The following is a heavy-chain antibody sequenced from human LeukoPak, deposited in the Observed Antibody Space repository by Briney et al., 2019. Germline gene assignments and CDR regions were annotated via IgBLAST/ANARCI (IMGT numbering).Heavy chain of an antibody. CDR1: GYTFTSYD. CDR3: ASGVVRGVITADY. CDR2: MNPNSGNT. V-gene: IGHV1-8*01. D-gene: IGHD3-10*01. Sequence: ASVKVSCKASGYTFTSYDIDWVRQATGQGLEWMGWMNPNSGNTGYAQKFQGRVTMTRNTSISTAYMELSSLRSEDTAVYYCASGVVRGVITADYWGQGTLVTVSS. J-gene: IGHJ4*02.